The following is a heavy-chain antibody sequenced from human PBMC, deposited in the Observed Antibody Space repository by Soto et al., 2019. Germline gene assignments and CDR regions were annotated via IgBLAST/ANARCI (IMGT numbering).Heavy chain of an antibody. CDR1: GGSISSSNW. J-gene: IGHJ4*02. V-gene: IGHV4-4*02. CDR3: ATAYSSSWYSAYYFVY. D-gene: IGHD6-13*01. Sequence: QVQLQESGPGLVKPSGTLSLTCAVSGGSISSSNWWSWVRQPPGKGLEWIGEIYHSGSTNYNPSLKRRVTISVDKSKNQFSLKLSSVTAADTAVYYCATAYSSSWYSAYYFVYWGQGTLVTVSS. CDR2: IYHSGST.